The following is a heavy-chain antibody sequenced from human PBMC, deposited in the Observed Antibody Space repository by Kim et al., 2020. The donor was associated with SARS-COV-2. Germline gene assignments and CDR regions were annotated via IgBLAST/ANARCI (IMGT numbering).Heavy chain of an antibody. J-gene: IGHJ4*02. D-gene: IGHD5-12*01. CDR1: GGSFSGYY. CDR2: INHSGST. Sequence: SETLSLTCAVYGGSFSGYYWSWIRQPPGKGLEWIGEINHSGSTNYNPSLKSRVTISVDTSKNQFSLKLSSVTAADTAVYYCARGPSGYGGGSQDYWGQGTLVTVSS. V-gene: IGHV4-34*01. CDR3: ARGPSGYGGGSQDY.